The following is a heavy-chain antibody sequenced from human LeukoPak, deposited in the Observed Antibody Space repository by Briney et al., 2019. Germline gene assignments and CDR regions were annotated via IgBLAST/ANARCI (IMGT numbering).Heavy chain of an antibody. V-gene: IGHV3-30*18. D-gene: IGHD1-1*01. CDR2: ISYDGSNK. Sequence: PGRSLRLSCAASGFTFSSYGMHWVRQAPGKGLEWVAVISYDGSNKYYADSVKGRFTISRDYSKNTLYLQMNSLRAEDTAVYYCAKDLDNWNDDYWGQGTLVTVSS. CDR3: AKDLDNWNDDY. J-gene: IGHJ4*02. CDR1: GFTFSSYG.